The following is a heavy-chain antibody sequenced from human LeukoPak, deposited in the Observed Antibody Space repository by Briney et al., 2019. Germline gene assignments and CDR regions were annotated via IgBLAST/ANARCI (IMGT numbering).Heavy chain of an antibody. V-gene: IGHV3-30*18. Sequence: GGSLRLSCAASGFTFSSYGMHWVRQAPGKGLEWVAVISYDGSNKYYADSAKGRFTISKDNPKNTLYLQMNSLRAEDTAVYYCAKSGYNRFDYWGQGTLVTVSS. CDR1: GFTFSSYG. CDR2: ISYDGSNK. J-gene: IGHJ4*02. CDR3: AKSGYNRFDY. D-gene: IGHD5-24*01.